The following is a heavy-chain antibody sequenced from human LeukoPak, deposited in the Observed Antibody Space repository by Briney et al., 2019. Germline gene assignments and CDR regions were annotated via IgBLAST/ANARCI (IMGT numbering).Heavy chain of an antibody. V-gene: IGHV4-59*08. CDR3: ALWNRGSYGMDV. CDR1: GGSISSYY. D-gene: IGHD1-1*01. Sequence: SETLSLTCTVSGGSISSYYWSWIRQPPGKGLEWIGYIYYSGSTNYNPSLKSRVTISVDTSKNQFSLKLSSVTAADTAVYYCALWNRGSYGMDVWGQGTTDTVSS. CDR2: IYYSGST. J-gene: IGHJ6*02.